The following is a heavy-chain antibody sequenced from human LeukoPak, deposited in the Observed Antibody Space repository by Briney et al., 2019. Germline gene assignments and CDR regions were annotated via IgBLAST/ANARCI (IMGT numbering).Heavy chain of an antibody. V-gene: IGHV1-18*01. D-gene: IGHD3-22*01. Sequence: ASVKVSCKASGNTFTSYGISWVRQAPGQGLEWMGWISAYNGNTNYAQKLQGRVTMTTDTSTSTAYMELRSLRSDDTAVYYCAKEYPKWLFNPTIDYWGQGTLVTASS. CDR1: GNTFTSYG. CDR3: AKEYPKWLFNPTIDY. J-gene: IGHJ4*02. CDR2: ISAYNGNT.